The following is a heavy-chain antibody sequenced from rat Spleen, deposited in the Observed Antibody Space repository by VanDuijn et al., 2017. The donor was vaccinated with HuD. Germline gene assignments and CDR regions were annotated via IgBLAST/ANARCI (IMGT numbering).Heavy chain of an antibody. Sequence: EVQLVESGGGLVQPGRSLKLSCAASGFTFSNYDMAWVRQAPTKGLEWVASLSTGGGNTYYRDSVKGRFTISRDNAKSTLYLQMDSLRSEDTATYYCASPYYGWPYGDYWGQGVMVTVSS. D-gene: IGHD1-6*01. V-gene: IGHV5S23*01. J-gene: IGHJ2*01. CDR1: GFTFSNYD. CDR3: ASPYYGWPYGDY. CDR2: LSTGGGNT.